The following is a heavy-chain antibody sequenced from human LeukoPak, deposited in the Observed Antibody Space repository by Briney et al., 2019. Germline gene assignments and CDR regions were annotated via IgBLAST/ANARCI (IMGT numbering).Heavy chain of an antibody. CDR2: IYNGGDTI. Sequence: GGSLRLSCAASGFTFNIYWMSWIRQAPGKGLETVSYIYNGGDTIYYADSVRGRFTISRDNAESSLYLQMNSLRAEDTAVYYCARDPTSSWETAFDIWGQGTMVTVSS. J-gene: IGHJ3*02. D-gene: IGHD1-26*01. CDR3: ARDPTSSWETAFDI. CDR1: GFTFNIYW. V-gene: IGHV3-11*04.